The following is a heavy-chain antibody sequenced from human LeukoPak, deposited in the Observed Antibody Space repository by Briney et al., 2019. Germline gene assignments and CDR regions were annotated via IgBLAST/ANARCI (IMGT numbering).Heavy chain of an antibody. V-gene: IGHV4-59*01. CDR1: GGSISSYY. CDR3: ARTGRGYSPRAFDY. J-gene: IGHJ4*02. CDR2: IYYSGST. D-gene: IGHD5-18*01. Sequence: SETLSLTCTVSGGSISSYYWSWLRQPPGKGLEWIGYIYYSGSTNYNPSLKSRVTISVDTSKNQFSLKLSSVTAADTAVYYCARTGRGYSPRAFDYWGQGTLVTVSS.